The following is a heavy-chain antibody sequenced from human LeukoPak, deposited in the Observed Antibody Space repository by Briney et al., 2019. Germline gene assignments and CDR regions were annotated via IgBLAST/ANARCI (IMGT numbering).Heavy chain of an antibody. CDR2: INGDGSTS. D-gene: IGHD4-17*01. CDR3: ARDEPTVTTGPPVGS. J-gene: IGHJ4*02. CDR1: GFTFYSYW. V-gene: IGHV3-74*01. Sequence: QPGGSLRLSCVASGFTFYSYWMHWVRQAPGKGLVWGSCINGDGSTSNYADSVKGRFTISRDNAKNTLYLQMHSLRAEDTAVYYCARDEPTVTTGPPVGSWDQGTLVTVSS.